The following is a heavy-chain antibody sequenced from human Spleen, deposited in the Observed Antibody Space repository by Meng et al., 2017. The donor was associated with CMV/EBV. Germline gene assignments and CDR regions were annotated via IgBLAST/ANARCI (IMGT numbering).Heavy chain of an antibody. D-gene: IGHD4-11*01. V-gene: IGHV3-21*01. J-gene: IGHJ6*02. Sequence: GESLKISCAASGFTFSSYSMNWVRQAPGKGLEWVSSISGFSDYTYFADSVKGRFTISRDNAKNSLYLQMNSLRAEDTAIYYCARGSSVNDYYGMDDWGRGTTVTVSS. CDR1: GFTFSSYS. CDR3: ARGSSVNDYYGMDD. CDR2: ISGFSDYT.